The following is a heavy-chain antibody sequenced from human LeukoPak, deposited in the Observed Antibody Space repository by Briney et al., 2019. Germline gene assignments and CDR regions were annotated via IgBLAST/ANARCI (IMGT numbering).Heavy chain of an antibody. D-gene: IGHD3-10*01. CDR1: GFTFSSYS. Sequence: GGSLRLSCAASGFTFSSYSMNWVRQAPGKGLEWVSSISSSSSYIYYADSVKGRFTISRDNAKNSLYLQMNSLRAEDTAVYYCARDLAFTMVDDNWFDPWGQGTLVTVSS. V-gene: IGHV3-21*01. J-gene: IGHJ5*02. CDR2: ISSSSSYI. CDR3: ARDLAFTMVDDNWFDP.